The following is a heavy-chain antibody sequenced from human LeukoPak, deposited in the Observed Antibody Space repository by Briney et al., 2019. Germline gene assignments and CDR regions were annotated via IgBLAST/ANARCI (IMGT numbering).Heavy chain of an antibody. CDR1: GFTFSNAW. CDR3: TTGTLLNYYYYGMDV. CDR2: IKSKTDGGTT. J-gene: IGHJ6*04. D-gene: IGHD3-10*01. Sequence: GGSLRLSCAASGFTFSNAWMSWVRQAPGKGLEWVGRIKSKTDGGTTDYAAPVKGRFTISRDDSKNTLYLQMNSPKTEDTAVYYCTTGTLLNYYYYGMDVWGKGTTVTVSS. V-gene: IGHV3-15*01.